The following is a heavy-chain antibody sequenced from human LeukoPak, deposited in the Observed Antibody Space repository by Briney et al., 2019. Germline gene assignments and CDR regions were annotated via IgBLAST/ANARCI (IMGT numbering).Heavy chain of an antibody. CDR2: VKSDGSGT. Sequence: GGSLRLSCAASGFPFSVAWMHWVRQAPGKGLVWVSVVKSDGSGTAYADSVKGRFTISRDNAKSTVSLQMNSLRDEDTAVYYCAKDYYGSLEFWGQGTLDTVSS. CDR1: GFPFSVAW. J-gene: IGHJ4*02. V-gene: IGHV3-74*01. CDR3: AKDYYGSLEF. D-gene: IGHD3-10*01.